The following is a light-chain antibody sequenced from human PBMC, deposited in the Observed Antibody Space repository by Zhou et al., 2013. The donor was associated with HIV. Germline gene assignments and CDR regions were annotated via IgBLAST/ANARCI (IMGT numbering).Light chain of an antibody. Sequence: DIQMTQSPSTLPAAVGDRVTITCRASQSISNWLAWYQQKPGKAPKLLIYKASSLESGVPSRFSGSGSGTEFTLTISSLQPDDFATYYCQQCDSYSITFGQGTRLDIK. CDR3: QQCDSYSIT. V-gene: IGKV1-5*03. CDR1: QSISNW. CDR2: KAS. J-gene: IGKJ5*01.